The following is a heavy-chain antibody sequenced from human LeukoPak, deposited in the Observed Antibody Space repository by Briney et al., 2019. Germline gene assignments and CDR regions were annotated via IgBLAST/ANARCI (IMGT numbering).Heavy chain of an antibody. CDR1: GFTFSSYA. D-gene: IGHD4-17*01. Sequence: GGSLRLSCAASGFTFSSYAMSWVRQAPGKGLEWVSTISDNGGNTYYADSVKGRFTISKDNSKNTLFLLMNSLRAEDTAVYYCAKSLPMRYGDFDYWGQGTLVTVSS. V-gene: IGHV3-23*01. J-gene: IGHJ4*02. CDR3: AKSLPMRYGDFDY. CDR2: ISDNGGNT.